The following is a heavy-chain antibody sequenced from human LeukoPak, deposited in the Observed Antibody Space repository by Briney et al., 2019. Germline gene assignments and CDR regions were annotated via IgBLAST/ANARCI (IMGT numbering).Heavy chain of an antibody. CDR3: ARLNFWSGYTYYFDY. CDR2: ISHSGST. J-gene: IGHJ4*02. D-gene: IGHD3-3*01. CDR1: GGSFSGYY. Sequence: SETLSLTCAVYGGSFSGYYWSWIRQPPGKGPEWIGEISHSGSTNYNPSLKSRVTISVDTSKNQFSLKLSSVTAADTAVYYCARLNFWSGYTYYFDYWGQGTLVTVSS. V-gene: IGHV4-34*01.